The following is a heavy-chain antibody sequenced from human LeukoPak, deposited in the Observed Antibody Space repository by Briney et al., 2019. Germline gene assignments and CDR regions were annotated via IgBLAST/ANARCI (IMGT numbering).Heavy chain of an antibody. D-gene: IGHD3-22*01. CDR3: AKDRYYDSSGYYGWFDP. V-gene: IGHV3-23*01. J-gene: IGHJ5*02. CDR2: ISGSGGST. CDR1: GFTFSSYA. Sequence: GSLRLSCAASGFTFSSYAMSWVRQAPGKGLEWVSAISGSGGSTYYADSEKGRFTISRDNSKNTLYLQMNSLRAEDTAVYYCAKDRYYDSSGYYGWFDPRGQGTLVTVSS.